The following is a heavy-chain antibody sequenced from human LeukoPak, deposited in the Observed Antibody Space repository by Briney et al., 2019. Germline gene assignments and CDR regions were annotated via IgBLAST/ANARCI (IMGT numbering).Heavy chain of an antibody. Sequence: SETLSLTCTVSHVSISTYYWSWIRQPPGKGLEWMGYIHYSGSTNYNPSLKSRVTISVDTSKKQLSLMLRSVTAADTAVYYCARDGPRIAAAEVYLPPPYGMDVWGQGTTVTVSS. CDR3: ARDGPRIAAAEVYLPPPYGMDV. CDR1: HVSISTYY. CDR2: IHYSGST. V-gene: IGHV4-59*01. D-gene: IGHD6-13*01. J-gene: IGHJ6*02.